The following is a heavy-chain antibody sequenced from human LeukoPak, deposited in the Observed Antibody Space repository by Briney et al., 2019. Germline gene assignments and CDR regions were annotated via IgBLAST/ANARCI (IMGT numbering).Heavy chain of an antibody. J-gene: IGHJ4*02. CDR3: ARSSIVGATNFDY. V-gene: IGHV4-39*07. CDR1: GGSISNSNYW. D-gene: IGHD1-26*01. CDR2: IYYSGST. Sequence: SETLSLTCTVSGGSISNSNYWWGWIRQPPGKGLEWIGSIYYSGSTYSNPSLKSRVTMSVDTSKNQFSLKLSSVTAADTAVYYCARSSIVGATNFDYWGQGTLVTVSS.